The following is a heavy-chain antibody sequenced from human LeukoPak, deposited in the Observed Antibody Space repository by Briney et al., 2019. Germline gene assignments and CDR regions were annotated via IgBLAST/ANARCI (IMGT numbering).Heavy chain of an antibody. V-gene: IGHV5-51*01. CDR3: SRHLYILSSYYSMDV. D-gene: IGHD3-3*02. J-gene: IGHJ6*02. CDR2: IYPGDSET. CDR1: GYNFTTYW. Sequence: GESLKISCMGSGYNFTTYWIDWVRQMPGKGLEWMGIIYPGDSETRYSPSFQGQVTISVDKSTSTAYLQWSSLKASDTAMYYCSRHLYILSSYYSMDVWRQGTTVTVSS.